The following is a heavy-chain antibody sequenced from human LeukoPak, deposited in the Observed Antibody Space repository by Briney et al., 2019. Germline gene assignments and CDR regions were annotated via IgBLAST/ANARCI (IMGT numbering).Heavy chain of an antibody. V-gene: IGHV1-2*04. Sequence: ASVKVSCKASGYTFTGYFIHWVRQAPGQGLEWMGRINPNSGGTNYAQKFQGWVTMTRDTSISTAYMELSRLRSDDTAVYYCAREGYCSGGSCNAYYYYGMDVWGKGTTVTVSS. J-gene: IGHJ6*04. CDR1: GYTFTGYF. D-gene: IGHD2-15*01. CDR2: INPNSGGT. CDR3: AREGYCSGGSCNAYYYYGMDV.